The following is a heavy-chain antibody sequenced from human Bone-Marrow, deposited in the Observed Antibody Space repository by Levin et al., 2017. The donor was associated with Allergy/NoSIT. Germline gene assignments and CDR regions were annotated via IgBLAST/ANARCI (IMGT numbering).Heavy chain of an antibody. D-gene: IGHD2-15*01. V-gene: IGHV1-18*01. CDR1: DFTFGSYY. J-gene: IGHJ4*02. CDR3: ARGNCSGGRCYVDY. Sequence: GASVKVSCKASDFTFGSYYMNWVRQAPGKGLEWMGWINGDNGKTNYAQKIQGRVTMTTDTSTTTTYMELRSLRSDDTAVYYCARGNCSGGRCYVDYWGQGTLVTVSS. CDR2: INGDNGKT.